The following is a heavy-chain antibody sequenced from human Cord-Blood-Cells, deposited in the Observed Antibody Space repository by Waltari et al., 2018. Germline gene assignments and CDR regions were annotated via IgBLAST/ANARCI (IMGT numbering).Heavy chain of an antibody. V-gene: IGHV1-69*01. CDR3: ARDMGQDKLPDAFDI. CDR2: IIPIFGTA. D-gene: IGHD2-15*01. Sequence: QVQLVQSGAEVKKPGSSVKVAGKASGGTFSSYAISWVLQAPGQGIEWMGGIIPIFGTANYAQKFQGRVTITADESTSTAYMELSSLRSEDTAVYYCARDMGQDKLPDAFDIWGQGTMVTVSS. CDR1: GGTFSSYA. J-gene: IGHJ3*02.